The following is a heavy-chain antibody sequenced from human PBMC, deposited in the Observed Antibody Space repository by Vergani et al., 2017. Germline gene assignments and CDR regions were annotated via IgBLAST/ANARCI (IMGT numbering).Heavy chain of an antibody. D-gene: IGHD3-10*01. CDR2: IYYSGST. Sequence: QVQLQQWGAGLLKPSETLSLTCAVYGGSFSGYYWSWIRQPPGKGLEWIGYIYYSGSTYYNPSLKSRVTISVDTSKNQFSLKLSSVTAADTAVYYCATNYYGSGSFGYFDYWGQGTPVTVSS. V-gene: IGHV4-34*01. J-gene: IGHJ4*02. CDR3: ATNYYGSGSFGYFDY. CDR1: GGSFSGYY.